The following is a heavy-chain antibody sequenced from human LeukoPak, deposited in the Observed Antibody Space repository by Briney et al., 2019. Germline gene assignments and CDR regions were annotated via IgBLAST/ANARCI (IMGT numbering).Heavy chain of an antibody. CDR1: GGSISSYY. CDR2: IYYSGST. D-gene: IGHD1-7*01. V-gene: IGHV4-59*01. CDR3: ARSNWNYDGHFDY. J-gene: IGHJ4*02. Sequence: SETLSLTCTVSGGSISSYYWSWIRQPPGKGLEWIGYIYYSGSTNYNPSLKSRVTISVDTSKNQFSLNLTSVIAADTAVYYCARSNWNYDGHFDYWGQGVLVTVSS.